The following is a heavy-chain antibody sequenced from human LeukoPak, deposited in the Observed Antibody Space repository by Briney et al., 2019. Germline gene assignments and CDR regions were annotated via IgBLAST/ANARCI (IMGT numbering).Heavy chain of an antibody. Sequence: ASVKASCKASGYTFTSYYLHWVRQAPGQGLEWMGIINFSGGSTNYAQKFQGRVTITADESTSTAYMELSSLRSEDTAVYYCARDRGAVAGYFDYWGQGTLVSVSS. CDR2: INFSGGST. J-gene: IGHJ4*02. CDR1: GYTFTSYY. V-gene: IGHV1-46*01. D-gene: IGHD6-19*01. CDR3: ARDRGAVAGYFDY.